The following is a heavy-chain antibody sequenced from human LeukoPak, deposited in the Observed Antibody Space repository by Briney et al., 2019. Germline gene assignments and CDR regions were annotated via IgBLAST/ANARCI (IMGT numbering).Heavy chain of an antibody. J-gene: IGHJ3*02. CDR1: GFTFSDYY. V-gene: IGHV3-11*01. D-gene: IGHD3-16*01. CDR2: ISSGGSII. Sequence: TGGSLRLSCAASGFTFSDYYMSWIRQAPGKGLEWVSYISSGGSIIYYADSVKGRFSISRDNAKNSLYLQMNSLRAEDTAVYYCARVGAKGVPDDAFDIWGQGTMVTVSS. CDR3: ARVGAKGVPDDAFDI.